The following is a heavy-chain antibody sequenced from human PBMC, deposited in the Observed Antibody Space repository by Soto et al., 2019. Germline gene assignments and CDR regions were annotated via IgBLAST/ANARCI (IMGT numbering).Heavy chain of an antibody. V-gene: IGHV1-46*01. J-gene: IGHJ4*02. Sequence: QVQLSQFGAEVKKPGASVKVSCKASGYSFTNFHIHWVRQAPGQGLEWMGMIDPSGGITRGAQRLRGRIAMNRDASTSTVYMELRSLRSEDTAVYFCARDVLGRDNYETIGYYFDHWGQGTLVTVSS. CDR3: ARDVLGRDNYETIGYYFDH. CDR1: GYSFTNFH. D-gene: IGHD3-22*01. CDR2: IDPSGGIT.